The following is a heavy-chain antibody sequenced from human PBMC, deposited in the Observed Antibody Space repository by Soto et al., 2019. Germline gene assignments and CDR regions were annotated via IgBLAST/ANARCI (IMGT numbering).Heavy chain of an antibody. CDR2: IGPYNGNP. J-gene: IGHJ2*01. Sequence: QVPLVQSAAEVKKPGASVKVSCKASGYTFSNFGLSWLRQAPGQGHEWMGWIGPYNGNPDHAQKFQDRVTMTTDTSTNTACTELSGLTSDDTAVYYCARFYCSVGSWYTSRPFDIWGRCALVTVSS. CDR1: GYTFSNFG. CDR3: ARFYCSVGSWYTSRPFDI. D-gene: IGHD2-15*01. V-gene: IGHV1-18*01.